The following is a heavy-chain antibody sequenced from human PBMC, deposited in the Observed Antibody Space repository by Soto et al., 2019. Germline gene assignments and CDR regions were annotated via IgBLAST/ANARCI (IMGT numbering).Heavy chain of an antibody. CDR1: GGTFSSYT. CDR3: VHYGSGSPGGY. J-gene: IGHJ4*02. CDR2: IIPILGIA. Sequence: QVQLVQSGAEVKKPGSSVKVSCKASGGTFSSYTISWVRQAPGQGLEWMGRIIPILGIANYAQKFQGRVTNTXXKSTSTAYRELSSLRSEDRAVYCCVHYGSGSPGGYWGQGTLVTVSS. V-gene: IGHV1-69*02. D-gene: IGHD3-10*01.